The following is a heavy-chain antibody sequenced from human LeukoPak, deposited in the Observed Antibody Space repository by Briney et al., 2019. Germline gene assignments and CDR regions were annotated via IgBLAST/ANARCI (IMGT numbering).Heavy chain of an antibody. D-gene: IGHD6-13*01. CDR2: IYYSGNT. CDR1: GDSISSNNYF. J-gene: IGHJ5*02. V-gene: IGHV4-39*07. CDR3: ARDLGYSSSPT. Sequence: PSETLSLTCTVSGDSISSNNYFWGWIRQPPGKGLEWIGNIYYSGNTHYDPSLKSRVTISVDTSKNQFSLKLSSVTAADTAVYYCARDLGYSSSPTWGQGTLVTVSS.